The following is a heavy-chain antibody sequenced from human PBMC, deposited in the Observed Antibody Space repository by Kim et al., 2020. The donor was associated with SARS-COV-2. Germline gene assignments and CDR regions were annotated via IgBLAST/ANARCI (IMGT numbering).Heavy chain of an antibody. Sequence: GGSLRLSCAASGFTFSSYSMNWVRQAPGKGLEWVSSISSSSSYIYYADSVKGRFTISRDNAKNSLYLQMNSLRAEDTAVYYCARGTKGIAAAGTEDYWGQGTLVTVPS. CDR1: GFTFSSYS. J-gene: IGHJ4*02. CDR2: ISSSSSYI. V-gene: IGHV3-21*01. CDR3: ARGTKGIAAAGTEDY. D-gene: IGHD6-13*01.